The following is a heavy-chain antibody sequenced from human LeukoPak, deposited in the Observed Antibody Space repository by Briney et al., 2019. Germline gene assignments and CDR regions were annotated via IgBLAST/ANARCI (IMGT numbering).Heavy chain of an antibody. CDR2: TKPDGSAE. D-gene: IGHD6-13*01. CDR3: AKEGYASSWYRFDY. Sequence: GGSLRLSCAASGFTFRNYWMGWVRQAPGKGLEWVANTKPDGSAEYYADSVRGRFTTSRDNANNFLYLQMNRLRADDTAVYHCAKEGYASSWYRFDYWGQGTLVTVSS. V-gene: IGHV3-7*03. CDR1: GFTFRNYW. J-gene: IGHJ4*02.